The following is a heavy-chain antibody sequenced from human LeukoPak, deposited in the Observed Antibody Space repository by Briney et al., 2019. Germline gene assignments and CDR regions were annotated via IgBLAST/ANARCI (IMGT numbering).Heavy chain of an antibody. CDR2: ISGGGDST. CDR3: AKSVSYGSGSLHY. D-gene: IGHD3-10*01. Sequence: PGGSLRLSCAASGFTFSSSAMTWVPQAPAKGLESVSTISGGGDSTYYAYSVKGRFTISRDNSIKTLYVQMNSLRVEDTAVYYCAKSVSYGSGSLHYWGQRTLVTVSS. CDR1: GFTFSSSA. V-gene: IGHV3-23*01. J-gene: IGHJ4*02.